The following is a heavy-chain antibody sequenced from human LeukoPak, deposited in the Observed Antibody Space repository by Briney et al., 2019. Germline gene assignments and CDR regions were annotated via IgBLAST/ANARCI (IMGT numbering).Heavy chain of an antibody. V-gene: IGHV4-59*01. D-gene: IGHD2-21*01. J-gene: IGHJ5*02. CDR1: GGSISSDY. CDR3: ARGLSSWFDP. CDR2: IYYSGST. Sequence: PSETLSLTCTVSGGSISSDYWSWIRQPPGKGLEWIGYIYYSGSTNYNPSLKSRVTISVDTSKNQFSLKLSSVTAADTAVYYCARGLSSWFDPWGQGTLVTVSS.